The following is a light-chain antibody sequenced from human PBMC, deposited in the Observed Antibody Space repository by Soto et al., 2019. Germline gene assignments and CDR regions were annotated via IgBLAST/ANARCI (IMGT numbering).Light chain of an antibody. J-gene: IGKJ2*01. Sequence: EFVWTQSPGTLSLPPGERATLSCRASRRISSSYLAWYQKKLGQAPRLLIYSASSRATGIPDRFSGSGSGTDFTLTISRLEPEDFAVYYCQQYGSSSYTFGQGTQLELK. V-gene: IGKV3-20*01. CDR1: RRISSSY. CDR2: SAS. CDR3: QQYGSSSYT.